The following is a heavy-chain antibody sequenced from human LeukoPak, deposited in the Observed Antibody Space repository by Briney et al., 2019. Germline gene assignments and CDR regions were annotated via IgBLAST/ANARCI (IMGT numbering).Heavy chain of an antibody. D-gene: IGHD2-2*01. Sequence: ASVKVSCRGSGYNFDRYGVNWVRQAPGQGLEWVGWISTYNGNTFYAQKFEGRVSMTTDTSTNTVYMDLRSLRSDDTAVYYCARDLEHCRNIICSNSAYWGQGTLVTVSS. CDR2: ISTYNGNT. CDR1: GYNFDRYG. V-gene: IGHV1-18*04. CDR3: ARDLEHCRNIICSNSAY. J-gene: IGHJ4*02.